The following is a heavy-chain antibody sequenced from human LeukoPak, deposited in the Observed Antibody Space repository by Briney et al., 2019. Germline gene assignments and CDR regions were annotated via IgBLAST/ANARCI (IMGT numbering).Heavy chain of an antibody. CDR1: GGSFSSYY. D-gene: IGHD5-18*01. V-gene: IGHV4-59*08. CDR2: IYSSGST. Sequence: PSETLSLTCAVYGGSFSSYYWSWIRQPPGKGLEWIGYIYSSGSTDYNPSLKSRVTISLDTSNHQFSLKLTSVTAADTAVYYCARHVGIHLWSLYFDYWGQGSLVTVSS. J-gene: IGHJ4*02. CDR3: ARHVGIHLWSLYFDY.